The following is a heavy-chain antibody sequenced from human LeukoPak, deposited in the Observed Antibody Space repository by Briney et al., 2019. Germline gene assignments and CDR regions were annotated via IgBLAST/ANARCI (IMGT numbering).Heavy chain of an antibody. D-gene: IGHD5-18*01. CDR1: GFTFSDYY. CDR2: ISSSSSYT. CDR3: ARSRGYSYGSLDY. J-gene: IGHJ4*02. V-gene: IGHV3-11*06. Sequence: GSLRLSCAASGFTFSDYYMSWIRQAPGKGLEWVSYISSSSSYTNYADSVKGRFTISRDNAKNSLYLQMDSLRAEDTAVYYCARSRGYSYGSLDYWGQGTLVTVSS.